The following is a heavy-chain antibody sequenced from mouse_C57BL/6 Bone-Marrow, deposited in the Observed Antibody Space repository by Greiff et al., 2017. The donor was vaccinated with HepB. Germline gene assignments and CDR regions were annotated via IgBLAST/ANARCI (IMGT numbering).Heavy chain of an antibody. V-gene: IGHV5-6*01. J-gene: IGHJ3*01. Sequence: EVMLVESGGDLVKPGGSLKLSCAASGFTFSSYGMSWVRQTPDKRLEWVATISSGGSYTYYPDSVKGRFTISRDNAKNTLYLQMSSLKSEDTAMYYCAREWLLPWFAYWGQGTLVTVSA. CDR2: ISSGGSYT. CDR3: AREWLLPWFAY. CDR1: GFTFSSYG. D-gene: IGHD2-3*01.